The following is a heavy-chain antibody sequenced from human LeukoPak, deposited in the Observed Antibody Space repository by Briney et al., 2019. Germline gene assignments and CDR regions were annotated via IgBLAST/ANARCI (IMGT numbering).Heavy chain of an antibody. CDR1: GGSISSYY. V-gene: IGHV4-59*08. CDR3: ASLGYCSGGSCYWFFDF. J-gene: IGHJ4*02. D-gene: IGHD2-15*01. CDR2: IYYTGST. Sequence: PSETLSLTCTVSGGSISSYYWSWIRQPPGKGLEWIGYIYYTGSTNYSPSLKSRVTISVDTSNNQFSLKLSSVTAADTAVYYCASLGYCSGGSCYWFFDFWGQGTLVTVSS.